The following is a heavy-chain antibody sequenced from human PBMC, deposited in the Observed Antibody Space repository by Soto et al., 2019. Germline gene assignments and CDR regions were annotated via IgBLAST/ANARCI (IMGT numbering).Heavy chain of an antibody. CDR1: GGSISSGGYY. Sequence: QVQLQESGPGLVKPSQTLSLTCTVSGGSISSGGYYWSWIRQHPGKGLEWIGYIYYSGSTYYNPSLKSRVTRSVDTSKNQFSLKLSPVTAADTAVYYGARVFTRSAYYYGMDVWGQGTTVTVSS. J-gene: IGHJ6*02. CDR2: IYYSGST. V-gene: IGHV4-31*03. CDR3: ARVFTRSAYYYGMDV. D-gene: IGHD2-2*01.